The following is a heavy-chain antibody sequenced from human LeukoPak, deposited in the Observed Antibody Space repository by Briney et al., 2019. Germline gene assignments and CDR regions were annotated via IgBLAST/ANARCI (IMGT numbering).Heavy chain of an antibody. CDR2: ISWNNGSI. CDR3: AKDREALPAGEIDY. D-gene: IGHD6-13*01. J-gene: IGHJ4*02. V-gene: IGHV3-9*01. CDR1: GFNFDDYA. Sequence: GGSLRLSCAASGFNFDDYAMHWVRQAPGKGMEWVSGISWNNGSIDYAASVKGRFTISRDSAKKSLSLQMNSLRPEDTAFYYCAKDREALPAGEIDYWGRGTLVTVSS.